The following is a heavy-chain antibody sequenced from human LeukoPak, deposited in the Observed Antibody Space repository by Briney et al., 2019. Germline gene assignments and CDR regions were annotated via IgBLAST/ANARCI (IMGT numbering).Heavy chain of an antibody. J-gene: IGHJ4*02. V-gene: IGHV1-2*06. D-gene: IGHD3-22*01. CDR1: GYTFTGYY. CDR2: INPNRGGT. Sequence: ASVKVSCKASGYTFTGYYMHWVRQAPGQGLEWMGRINPNRGGTNYAQKFQGRVTMTRDTSISTAYMELSRLRSDDTAVYYCARQPDTYYYDSSGSLSGYWGQGTLVTVSS. CDR3: ARQPDTYYYDSSGSLSGY.